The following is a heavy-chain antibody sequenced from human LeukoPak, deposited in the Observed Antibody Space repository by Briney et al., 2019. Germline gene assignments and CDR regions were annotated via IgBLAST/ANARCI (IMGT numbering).Heavy chain of an antibody. CDR1: GGTFSSYA. D-gene: IGHD3-10*01. CDR2: IIPIFGTA. Sequence: GSSEKVSCKASGGTFSSYAISWVRQAPGQGLEWMGGIIPIFGTANYAQKFQGRVTITADESTSTAYMELSSLRSEDTAVYYCARRDYYGSGSPDAFDIWGQGTMVTVSS. J-gene: IGHJ3*02. V-gene: IGHV1-69*01. CDR3: ARRDYYGSGSPDAFDI.